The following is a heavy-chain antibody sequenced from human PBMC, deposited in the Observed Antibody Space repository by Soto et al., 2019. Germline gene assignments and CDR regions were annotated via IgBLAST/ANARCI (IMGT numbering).Heavy chain of an antibody. CDR2: IYYSGST. CDR3: ERDRGRTTFNDAFDI. Sequence: SETLSLTCTVSGGSISSYYWSWIRQPPGKGLEWIGYIYYSGSTNYNPSLKSRVTISVDTSKNQFSLKLSSVTAADTAVYYCERDRGRTTFNDAFDIWGQGTMVNVSS. D-gene: IGHD1-1*01. CDR1: GGSISSYY. V-gene: IGHV4-59*01. J-gene: IGHJ3*02.